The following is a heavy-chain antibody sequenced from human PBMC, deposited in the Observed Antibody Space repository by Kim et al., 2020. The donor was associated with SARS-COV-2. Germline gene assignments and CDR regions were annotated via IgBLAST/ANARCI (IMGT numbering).Heavy chain of an antibody. D-gene: IGHD3-10*01. CDR2: ISYDGSYK. Sequence: GGSLRLSCAASGFTFSSYGMHWVRQAPGKGLEWVAVISYDGSYKYYADSVKGRFTISRDNSKNTLYPQMNSLRAEDTAVYYCAVIDYYGSGSYYNRRFDPWGQGTLVTVSS. V-gene: IGHV3-30*03. CDR3: AVIDYYGSGSYYNRRFDP. CDR1: GFTFSSYG. J-gene: IGHJ5*02.